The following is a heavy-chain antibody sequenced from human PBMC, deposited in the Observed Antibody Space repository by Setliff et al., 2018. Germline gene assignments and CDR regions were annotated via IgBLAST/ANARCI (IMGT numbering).Heavy chain of an antibody. V-gene: IGHV3-23*01. CDR3: AKCGRFAPSGWFQYVDS. J-gene: IGHJ4*02. Sequence: PGGSLRLSCAASGFIFSNYAMSWVRQAPGKGLEWVCGMSGSGRYTHYADSVKGRFTISRDNSKNTLSLQMDNLRAEDTATYYCAKCGRFAPSGWFQYVDSWAQGTLVTVSS. CDR1: GFIFSNYA. CDR2: MSGSGRYT. D-gene: IGHD6-19*01.